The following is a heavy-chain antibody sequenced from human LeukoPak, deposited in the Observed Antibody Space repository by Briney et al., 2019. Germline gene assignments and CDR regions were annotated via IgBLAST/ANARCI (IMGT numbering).Heavy chain of an antibody. CDR2: FDPEDGET. CDR1: GYTLTELS. D-gene: IGHD2-15*01. J-gene: IGHJ5*02. CDR3: ATVGCSGGSCYSGEYNWFDP. Sequence: ASVKVSCKVSGYTLTELSMHWVRQAPGKGLEWMGGFDPEDGETIYAQKFQGRVTMTEDTSTDTAYMEQSSLRSEDTAVYYCATVGCSGGSCYSGEYNWFDPWGQGTLVTVSS. V-gene: IGHV1-24*01.